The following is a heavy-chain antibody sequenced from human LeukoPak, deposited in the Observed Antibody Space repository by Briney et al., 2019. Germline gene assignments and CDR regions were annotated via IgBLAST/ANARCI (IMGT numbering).Heavy chain of an antibody. CDR3: AKTYYYGSGGTDY. V-gene: IGHV3-21*01. D-gene: IGHD3-10*01. Sequence: GGSLRLSCAASGFTFSTFAMHWVRQAPGKGLEWVSSISSSSSYIYYADSVKGRFTISRDNAKNSLYLQMNSLRAEDTAVYYCAKTYYYGSGGTDYWGQGTLVTVSS. J-gene: IGHJ4*02. CDR2: ISSSSSYI. CDR1: GFTFSTFA.